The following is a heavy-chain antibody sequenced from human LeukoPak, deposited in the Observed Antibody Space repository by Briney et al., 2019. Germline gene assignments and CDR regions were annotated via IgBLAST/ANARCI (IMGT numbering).Heavy chain of an antibody. CDR3: ARGGYSSGWFKYYYHYYGMDV. J-gene: IGHJ6*02. V-gene: IGHV1-8*01. CDR2: MNPNSGNT. Sequence: ASVKVSCKASGYTFTSYDINWVRQATGQGLEWMGWMNPNSGNTGYAQKFQGRVTMTRNTSISTAYMELSSLRSEDTAVYYCARGGYSSGWFKYYYHYYGMDVWGQETTVTVSS. CDR1: GYTFTSYD. D-gene: IGHD6-19*01.